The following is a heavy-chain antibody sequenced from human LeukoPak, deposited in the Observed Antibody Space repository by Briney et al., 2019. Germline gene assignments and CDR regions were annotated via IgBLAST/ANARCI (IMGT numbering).Heavy chain of an antibody. CDR2: IYYSGST. Sequence: SETLSLTCTVSGGSISSYYWSRIRQPPGKGLEWTGYIYYSGSTNYNASLKSRVTISVDTSKNQFSLKLSSVTAADTAVYYCARRIAAADAFDIWGQGTMVTVSS. CDR1: GGSISSYY. V-gene: IGHV4-59*08. J-gene: IGHJ3*02. CDR3: ARRIAAADAFDI. D-gene: IGHD6-13*01.